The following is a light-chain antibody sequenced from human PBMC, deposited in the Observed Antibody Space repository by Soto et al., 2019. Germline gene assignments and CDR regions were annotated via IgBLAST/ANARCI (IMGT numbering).Light chain of an antibody. CDR3: QQYNNWLST. V-gene: IGKV3-15*01. Sequence: EIVMTQSPATLSVSPGERATLSCRASQSVSSNLAWYQQKPGQAPRLLIYGASPRATGIPARFSGSGYGTEFTLTISSLQSEDFEVYYCQQYNNWLSTFGGGTKVEIK. J-gene: IGKJ4*01. CDR1: QSVSSN. CDR2: GAS.